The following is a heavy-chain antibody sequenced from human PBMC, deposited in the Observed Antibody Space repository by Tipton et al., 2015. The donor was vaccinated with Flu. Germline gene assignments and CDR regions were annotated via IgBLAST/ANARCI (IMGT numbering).Heavy chain of an antibody. V-gene: IGHV3-7*01. J-gene: IGHJ6*02. CDR1: GFTFSSYW. Sequence: SLRLSCAASGFTFSSYWMSWVRQAPGKGLEWVANIKQDGSEKYYVDSVKGRFTISRDNAKNSLYLQMNSLSAEDTAVYYCAASVKTRGYYYYDGMDVWGQGTTVTVSS. D-gene: IGHD4-11*01. CDR2: IKQDGSEK. CDR3: AASVKTRGYYYYDGMDV.